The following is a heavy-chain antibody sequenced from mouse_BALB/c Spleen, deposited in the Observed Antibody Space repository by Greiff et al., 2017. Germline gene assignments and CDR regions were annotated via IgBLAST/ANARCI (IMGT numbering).Heavy chain of an antibody. Sequence: VQLQESGAELARPGASVKLSCKASGYTFTSYWMQWVKQRPGQGLEWIGAIYPGDGDTRYTQKFKGKATLTADKSSSTAYMQLSSLASEDSAVYYCARSGDDGYFDVWGAGTTVTVSS. J-gene: IGHJ1*01. CDR3: ARSGDDGYFDV. D-gene: IGHD3-1*01. V-gene: IGHV1-87*01. CDR2: IYPGDGDT. CDR1: GYTFTSYW.